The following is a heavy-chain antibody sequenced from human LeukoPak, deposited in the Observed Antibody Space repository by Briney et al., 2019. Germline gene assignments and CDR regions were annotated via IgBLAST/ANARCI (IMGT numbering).Heavy chain of an antibody. CDR1: GFTFSSYW. J-gene: IGHJ6*03. Sequence: GGSLRLSCAASGFTFSSYWMSWVRQAPGKGLEWVANIKQDGSEKYYVDSVKGRFTISRDNAKNSLYLQMNSLRAEDTAVYYCARVVEVPAAQYYYYYYYMDVGGKGTTVTVSS. CDR3: ARVVEVPAAQYYYYYYYMDV. CDR2: IKQDGSEK. D-gene: IGHD2-2*01. V-gene: IGHV3-7*01.